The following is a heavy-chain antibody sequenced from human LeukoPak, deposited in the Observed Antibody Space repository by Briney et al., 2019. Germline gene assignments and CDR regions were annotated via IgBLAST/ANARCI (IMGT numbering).Heavy chain of an antibody. D-gene: IGHD1-26*01. J-gene: IGHJ4*02. CDR2: ISGSGGST. CDR1: GFTFSSYG. Sequence: PGGSLRLSCAASGFTFSSYGMSWVRQAPGKGLEWVAAISGSGGSTYYADSVKGRFTISRDNSKNTLYLQMNSLRAEDTAVYYCAKEVGATLKYDYWGQGTLVTVSS. CDR3: AKEVGATLKYDY. V-gene: IGHV3-23*01.